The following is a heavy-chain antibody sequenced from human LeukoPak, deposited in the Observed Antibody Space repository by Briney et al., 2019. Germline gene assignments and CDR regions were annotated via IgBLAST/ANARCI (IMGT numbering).Heavy chain of an antibody. CDR2: INPNSGGT. CDR1: GYTFTGYY. D-gene: IGHD1-1*01. V-gene: IGHV1-2*02. Sequence: ASVKASCKASGYTFTGYYMHWVRQAPGRGLEWMGWINPNSGGTNYAQKFQGRVTMTRDTSISTAYMELSRLRSDDTAVYYCARVSRAGKMIDYWGQGTLVTVSS. CDR3: ARVSRAGKMIDY. J-gene: IGHJ4*02.